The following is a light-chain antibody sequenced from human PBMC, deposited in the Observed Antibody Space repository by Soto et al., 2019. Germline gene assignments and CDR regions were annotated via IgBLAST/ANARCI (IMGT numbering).Light chain of an antibody. V-gene: IGKV3-11*01. J-gene: IGKJ4*01. CDR3: QQRYNWPLT. CDR1: QSVSSS. Sequence: VMLKQSAATLSLSPEERATLSSRASQSVSSSLAWYQQKPGQAPRLLIYGASNGAAGVPARFSGTGSGTDFTLTISSLEPEDFAVYYCQQRYNWPLTFGGGTKVDIK. CDR2: GAS.